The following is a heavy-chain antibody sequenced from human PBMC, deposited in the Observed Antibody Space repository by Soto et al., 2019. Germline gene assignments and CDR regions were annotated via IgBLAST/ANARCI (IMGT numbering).Heavy chain of an antibody. J-gene: IGHJ6*02. Sequence: ASVKVSCKASGYTFTSYAMHWVRQAPGQRLEWMGWINAGNGNTKYSQKFQGRVTITRDTSASTAYMELSSLRSEDTAVYYCAREWRSHRGYYYYGMDVWVQGTTVTVSS. CDR2: INAGNGNT. V-gene: IGHV1-3*01. CDR1: GYTFTSYA. CDR3: AREWRSHRGYYYYGMDV. D-gene: IGHD3-3*01.